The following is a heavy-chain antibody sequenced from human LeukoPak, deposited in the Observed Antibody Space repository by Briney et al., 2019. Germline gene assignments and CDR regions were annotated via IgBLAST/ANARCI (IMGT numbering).Heavy chain of an antibody. Sequence: AASVKVSCKTSGGDFKSYGISWVRQAPGQGLEWMGGIIPLSGTTTYAQKFQGRVAIAADDSSSTAYMELSNLGSEDTAVYFCAREFTAGDYWGQGTLVTVSS. CDR3: AREFTAGDY. J-gene: IGHJ4*02. CDR2: IIPLSGTT. CDR1: GGDFKSYG. V-gene: IGHV1-69*13.